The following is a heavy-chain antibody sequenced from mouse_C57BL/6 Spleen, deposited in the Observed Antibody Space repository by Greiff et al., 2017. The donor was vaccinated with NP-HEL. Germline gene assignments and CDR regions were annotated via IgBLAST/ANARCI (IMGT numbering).Heavy chain of an antibody. V-gene: IGHV1-9*01. CDR1: GYTFTGYW. CDR2: ILPGSGST. CDR3: ARTAQDWYFDV. D-gene: IGHD3-2*02. J-gene: IGHJ1*03. Sequence: VQLQQSGAELMKPGASVKLSCKATGYTFTGYWIEWVKQRPGHGLEWIGEILPGSGSTNYNEKFKGKATLTADKSSSTAYMQLSSLTSEDSAVYFCARTAQDWYFDVWGTGTTVTVSS.